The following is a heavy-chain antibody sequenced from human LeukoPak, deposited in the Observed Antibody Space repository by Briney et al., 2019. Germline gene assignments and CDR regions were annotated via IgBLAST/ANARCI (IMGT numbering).Heavy chain of an antibody. Sequence: GGSLRLSCAASGFTFSSYEMNWVRQAPGKGLEWVSYISSSSSTIYYADSVKGRFTISRDNAKNPLYLQMNSLRAEDTAVYYCALRGGYTSGWYMRDYYMDVWGKGTTVTVSS. J-gene: IGHJ6*03. CDR1: GFTFSSYE. V-gene: IGHV3-48*01. CDR3: ALRGGYTSGWYMRDYYMDV. CDR2: ISSSSSTI. D-gene: IGHD6-19*01.